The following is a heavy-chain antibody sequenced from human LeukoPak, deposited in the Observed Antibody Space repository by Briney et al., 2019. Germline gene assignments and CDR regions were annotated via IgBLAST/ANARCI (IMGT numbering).Heavy chain of an antibody. CDR1: GFTFSSYE. D-gene: IGHD1-26*01. CDR3: ARDRGGSFDY. CDR2: ISSSSIYI. J-gene: IGHJ4*02. Sequence: PGGSLRLSCAASGFTFSSYEMNWVRLAPGKGLEWVSSISSSSIYIYYVDSVKGRFTISRDNAKNSLYLQMNSLRAEDTAVYYCARDRGGSFDYWGQGTLVTVSS. V-gene: IGHV3-21*01.